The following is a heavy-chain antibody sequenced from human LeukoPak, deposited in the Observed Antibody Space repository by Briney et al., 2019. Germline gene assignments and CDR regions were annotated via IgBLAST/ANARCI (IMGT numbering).Heavy chain of an antibody. J-gene: IGHJ4*02. CDR2: IIPIFGTA. D-gene: IGHD2-15*01. V-gene: IGHV1-69*13. CDR3: AREERLGVEDY. CDR1: GGTFSSYA. Sequence: GASVKVSCKASGGTFSSYAISWVRQAPGQGLEWMGGIIPIFGTANYAQKFQGRVTITADESTSTAYMELSSLRAEDTAVYHCAREERLGVEDYWGQGTLVTVSS.